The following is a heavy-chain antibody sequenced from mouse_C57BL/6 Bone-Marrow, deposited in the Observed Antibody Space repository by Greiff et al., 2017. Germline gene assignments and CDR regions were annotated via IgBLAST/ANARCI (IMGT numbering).Heavy chain of an antibody. D-gene: IGHD1-1*01. J-gene: IGHJ1*03. CDR2: ISYDGSN. Sequence: EVQLQESGPGLVKPSQSLSLTCSVTGYSITSGYYWNWIRQFPGNKLEWMGYISYDGSNNYNPSLKNRISITRDTSKNQFFLKLNSVTTEDTATYYCARGGYGSSLWYFDVWGTGTTGTVSS. V-gene: IGHV3-6*01. CDR3: ARGGYGSSLWYFDV. CDR1: GYSITSGYY.